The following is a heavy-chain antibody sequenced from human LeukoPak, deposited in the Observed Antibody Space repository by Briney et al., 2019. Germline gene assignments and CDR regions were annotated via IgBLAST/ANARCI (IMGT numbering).Heavy chain of an antibody. Sequence: SETLSLTCTVSGGSISSYYWSWIRQPPGKGLEWIGYIYYSGSTNYNPSLKSRVTISVDTSKNQFSLKLSSVTAADTAVYYCARLWFGESSTDAFDIWGQGTMVTVSS. CDR3: ARLWFGESSTDAFDI. V-gene: IGHV4-59*08. J-gene: IGHJ3*02. CDR1: GGSISSYY. D-gene: IGHD3-10*01. CDR2: IYYSGST.